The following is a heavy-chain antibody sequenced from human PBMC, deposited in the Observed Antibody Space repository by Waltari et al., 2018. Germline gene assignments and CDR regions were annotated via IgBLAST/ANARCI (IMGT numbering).Heavy chain of an antibody. J-gene: IGHJ4*02. CDR2: VHRSGKP. D-gene: IGHD2-15*01. CDR3: ARDRGKGLYLDS. CDR1: GDSMSSSDL. V-gene: IGHV4-4*02. Sequence: QLQLEQSGPGLVKPSESLSLTCAVSGDSMSSSDLWNWVRQFPGKGLEWIGQVHRSGKPNYSPSLASRVTVSIDTSNNQFSLTMPSPTAADTAMYYCARDRGKGLYLDSWGQGTLVTVSP.